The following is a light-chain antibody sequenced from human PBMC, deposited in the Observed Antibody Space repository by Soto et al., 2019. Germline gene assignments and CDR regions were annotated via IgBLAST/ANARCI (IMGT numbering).Light chain of an antibody. CDR2: GNS. J-gene: IGLJ3*02. V-gene: IGLV1-40*01. CDR1: TSNIGAGYD. CDR3: QSYDSSLTVGV. Sequence: QSVLTQPPSVSGAPGQRVTISCTGTTSNIGAGYDVHWYQHLPGTPPKLLIYGNSDRPSGVPDRFSGSKSGTSASLAITGLQAEDEAHYYCQSYDSSLTVGVFGGGTKVTVL.